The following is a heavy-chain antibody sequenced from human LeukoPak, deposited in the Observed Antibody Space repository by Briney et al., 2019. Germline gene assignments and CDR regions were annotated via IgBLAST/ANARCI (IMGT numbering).Heavy chain of an antibody. V-gene: IGHV3-21*01. Sequence: GGSLRLSCAASGFSFRTHSMNWVRQAPGKGLEWVSSITFSSSYIFYADSVKGRFTTSRDNAKNSLYLLMDSLSAEDTAVYYCARDVGDEGNYWGQGTLVTVSS. J-gene: IGHJ4*02. D-gene: IGHD3-16*01. CDR3: ARDVGDEGNY. CDR2: ITFSSSYI. CDR1: GFSFRTHS.